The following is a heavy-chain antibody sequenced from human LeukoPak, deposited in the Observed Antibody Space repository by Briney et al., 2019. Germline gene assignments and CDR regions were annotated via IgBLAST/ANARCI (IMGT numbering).Heavy chain of an antibody. CDR2: ISPSGGST. CDR1: GYTFTSYY. V-gene: IGHV1-46*01. Sequence: ASVKVSCKASGYTFTSYYMHWVRQAPGQGLEWMGIISPSGGSTSYAQKFQGRVTMTRDMSTSTVYMELSSLRSEDTAVYYCARERVAIGYCSGGSCDVFDYWGQGTLVTVSS. CDR3: ARERVAIGYCSGGSCDVFDY. J-gene: IGHJ4*02. D-gene: IGHD2-15*01.